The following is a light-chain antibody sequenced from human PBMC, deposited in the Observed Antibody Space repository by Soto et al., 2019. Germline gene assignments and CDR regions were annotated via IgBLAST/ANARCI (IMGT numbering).Light chain of an antibody. CDR3: QQYGSSPLFT. V-gene: IGKV3-20*01. CDR1: QSVSSSS. CDR2: GAS. Sequence: EIVLTQSPGTLSLSPGERATLSCRASQSVSSSSLAWYQQKPGQAPRLLIYGASSRATGIPDRFSGSGSGTDFNLTISRLEPEDFAVYYCQQYGSSPLFTFGPGTKVDIK. J-gene: IGKJ3*01.